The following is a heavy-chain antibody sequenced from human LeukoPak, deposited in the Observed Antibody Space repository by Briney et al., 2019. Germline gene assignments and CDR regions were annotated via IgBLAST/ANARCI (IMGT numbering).Heavy chain of an antibody. Sequence: VASVKVSCKASGYTFTSYYMHWVRQAPGQGLEWMGIINPSGGSTSYAQKFQGRVTMTRDMSTSTVYMELSSLRSEDTAVYYCARVDTAMVDAFDIWGQGTMVTVSS. CDR1: GYTFTSYY. CDR2: INPSGGST. J-gene: IGHJ3*02. CDR3: ARVDTAMVDAFDI. V-gene: IGHV1-46*01. D-gene: IGHD5-18*01.